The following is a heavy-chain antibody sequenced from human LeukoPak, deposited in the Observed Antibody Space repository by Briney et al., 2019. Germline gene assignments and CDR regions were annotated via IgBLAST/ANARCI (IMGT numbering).Heavy chain of an antibody. J-gene: IGHJ4*02. CDR1: GGTSSSYA. Sequence: REASVKVSCKASGGTSSSYAISWVRQAPGQGLEWMGRIIPILGIANYAQKFQGRVTITADKSTSTAYMELSSLRSEDTAVYYCARGYYDILTGYYTLSDYWGQGTLVTVSS. V-gene: IGHV1-69*04. CDR3: ARGYYDILTGYYTLSDY. D-gene: IGHD3-9*01. CDR2: IIPILGIA.